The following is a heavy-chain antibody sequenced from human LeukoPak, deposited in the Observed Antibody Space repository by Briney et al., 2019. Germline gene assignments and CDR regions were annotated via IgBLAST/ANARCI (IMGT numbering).Heavy chain of an antibody. Sequence: SVKVSCKASGGTFSSYAISWVRQAPGQGLEWMGGIIPIFGTANYAQKFQGRVTITADKSTSTAYMELSSLRSEDTAVYYCTRDPRGYCSSTSCPDAFDIWGQGTMVTVSS. J-gene: IGHJ3*02. V-gene: IGHV1-69*06. D-gene: IGHD2-2*01. CDR1: GGTFSSYA. CDR2: IIPIFGTA. CDR3: TRDPRGYCSSTSCPDAFDI.